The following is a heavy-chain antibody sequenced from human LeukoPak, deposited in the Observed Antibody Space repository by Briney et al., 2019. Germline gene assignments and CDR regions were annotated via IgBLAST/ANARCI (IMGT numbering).Heavy chain of an antibody. CDR3: AVSRLWWYDY. D-gene: IGHD2-15*01. J-gene: IGHJ4*02. CDR2: IRSKAKSYAT. V-gene: IGHV3-73*01. CDR1: GFTFSGSA. Sequence: GRSLRLSCAAAGFTFSGSAMQWVRQASGEGLEWVGSIRSKAKSYATAYSASVKGRFTISRDDSKNTAYPQMNSLKTEDTAVYYCAVSRLWWYDYWGQGTLVTVSS.